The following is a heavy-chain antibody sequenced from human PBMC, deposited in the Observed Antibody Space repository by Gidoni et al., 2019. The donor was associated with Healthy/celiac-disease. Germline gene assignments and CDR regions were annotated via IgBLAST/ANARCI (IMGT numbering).Heavy chain of an antibody. J-gene: IGHJ2*01. CDR2: ISGSGCST. CDR3: AKDDTYGDYVSWYFDL. Sequence: EVQLLESGGGLVQPGGSLRLSCAASGFTFSSNAMSWVRQAPGKGLEWVSAISGSGCSTYYADSVKGRFTISRDNSKNTLYLQMNSLRAEDTAVYYCAKDDTYGDYVSWYFDLWGRGTLVTVSS. CDR1: GFTFSSNA. V-gene: IGHV3-23*01. D-gene: IGHD4-17*01.